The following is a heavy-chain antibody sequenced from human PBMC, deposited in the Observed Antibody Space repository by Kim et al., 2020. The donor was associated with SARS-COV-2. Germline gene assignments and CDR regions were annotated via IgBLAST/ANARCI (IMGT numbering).Heavy chain of an antibody. D-gene: IGHD5-12*01. CDR3: ARGRWWLRPPSDYYYGMDV. CDR1: GFTFSSYG. Sequence: GGSLRLSCAASGFTFSSYGMHWVRQAPGKGLEWVAVIWYDGSNKYYADSVKGRFTISRDNSKNTLYLQMNSLRAEDTAVYYCARGRWWLRPPSDYYYGMDVWCQGTTVTVSS. CDR2: IWYDGSNK. J-gene: IGHJ6*02. V-gene: IGHV3-33*01.